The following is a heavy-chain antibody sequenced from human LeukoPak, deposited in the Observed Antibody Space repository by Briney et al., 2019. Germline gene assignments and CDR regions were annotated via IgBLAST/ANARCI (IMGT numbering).Heavy chain of an antibody. CDR1: GYSIRSGYY. CDR3: ARGTYYDFWSGYYIPLDY. J-gene: IGHJ4*02. V-gene: IGHV4-38-2*02. Sequence: PSETLSLTCTVSGYSIRSGYYWGWIRQPPGKGLEWIGSIYHSGSTHYNPSLKSRVTISVDTSKNQFSLKLSSVTAADTAVYYCARGTYYDFWSGYYIPLDYWGQGTLVTVSS. D-gene: IGHD3-3*01. CDR2: IYHSGST.